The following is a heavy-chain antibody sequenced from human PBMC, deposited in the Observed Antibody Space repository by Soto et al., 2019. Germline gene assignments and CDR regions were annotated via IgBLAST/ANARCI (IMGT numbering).Heavy chain of an antibody. V-gene: IGHV3-33*01. D-gene: IGHD3-3*01. CDR1: GFTFSSYG. J-gene: IGHJ4*02. CDR2: IWYDGSNK. CDR3: ARDQYSDYFGVVTPNPPPTY. Sequence: GGSLRLSCAASGFTFSSYGMHWVRQAPGKGLEWVAVIWYDGSNKYYADSVKGRFTISRDNSKNTLYLQMNSLRAEDTAVYYCARDQYSDYFGVVTPNPPPTYWGQGTLVTVSS.